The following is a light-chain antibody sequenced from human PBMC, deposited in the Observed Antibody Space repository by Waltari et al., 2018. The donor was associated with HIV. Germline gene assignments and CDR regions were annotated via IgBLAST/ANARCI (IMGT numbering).Light chain of an antibody. Sequence: QSVLTQPPSVSGAPGQRVTISCTGSSSNIGADYAVHWYQQLPGTAPKLLIYGYNHRPSWFPDRFSGSKSGTSASLAITGLQAEDEADYYCQSYDSSLSAVLFGGGTKLTVL. CDR1: SSNIGADYA. CDR2: GYN. CDR3: QSYDSSLSAVL. J-gene: IGLJ2*01. V-gene: IGLV1-40*01.